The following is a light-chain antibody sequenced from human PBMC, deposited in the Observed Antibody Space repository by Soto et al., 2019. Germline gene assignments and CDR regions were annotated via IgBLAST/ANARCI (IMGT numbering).Light chain of an antibody. CDR1: QSVSSSY. Sequence: EIVLTQSPGTLSLSPREIATLSCRASQSVSSSYLAWYQQTPGQAPRLLIYGASSRATGIPDRFSGSGSGTDFTLIISRLETEGFAVYYCQQYGGCPPYSFGPGTKLEIK. V-gene: IGKV3-20*01. J-gene: IGKJ2*03. CDR3: QQYGGCPPYS. CDR2: GAS.